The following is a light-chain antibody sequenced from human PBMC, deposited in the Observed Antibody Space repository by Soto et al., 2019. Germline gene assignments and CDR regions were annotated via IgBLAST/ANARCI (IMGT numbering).Light chain of an antibody. CDR2: KAS. CDR3: QQYNSFRA. J-gene: IGKJ1*01. V-gene: IGKV1-5*03. Sequence: DIQMTQSPSTLSASVGDRVTITCRASQSISHWLAWHQQKPGKAPKLLIYKASTLESGVPSRFSGSGSGTEFTLTISSLQPDDFATYYCQQYNSFRAIGQGTKVEIK. CDR1: QSISHW.